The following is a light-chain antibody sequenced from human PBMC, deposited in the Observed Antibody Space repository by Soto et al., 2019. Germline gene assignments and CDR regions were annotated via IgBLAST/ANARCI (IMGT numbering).Light chain of an antibody. CDR1: QSISSY. V-gene: IGKV3D-20*01. J-gene: IGKJ3*01. CDR3: QQYGTSLT. CDR2: DAS. Sequence: EIVFTQSPATLSLSPGERATLPCGASQSISSYLACYQQKPGTAPRVLIYDASSRATGIPDRFSGSGSGTDFTLTISRLEPEDFAVYYCQQYGTSLTFGPGTKVDI.